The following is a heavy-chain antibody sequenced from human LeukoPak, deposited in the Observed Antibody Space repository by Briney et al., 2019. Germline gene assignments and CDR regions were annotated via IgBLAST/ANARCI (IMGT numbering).Heavy chain of an antibody. CDR2: ISSSGFTK. CDR3: ARGEELLFYVDY. J-gene: IGHJ4*02. CDR1: VFTFSAYE. Sequence: PGGSLRLSCAASVFTFSAYEMNWVRQTAGKGLEWVSHISSSGFTKYYSDSVKGRFTISRDNAKNSLYLQMNSLRADDTAVYYCARGEELLFYVDYSGQGTLVTVSS. V-gene: IGHV3-48*03. D-gene: IGHD1-7*01.